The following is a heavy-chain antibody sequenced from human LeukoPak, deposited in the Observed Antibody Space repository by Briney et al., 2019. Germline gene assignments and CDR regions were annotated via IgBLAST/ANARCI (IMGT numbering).Heavy chain of an antibody. CDR1: GGSFSGYY. J-gene: IGHJ4*02. CDR3: ARGCRRITIVGVVILPSYYFDY. Sequence: KPSETLSLTCAVYGGSFSGYYWRWIRQPPGKALEWIGEINHSGSTNYNPSLKSRVTISVDTSKNQFSLKLSSVSAADTAVYYCARGCRRITIVGVVILPSYYFDYWGQGTLVTVSS. D-gene: IGHD3-3*01. CDR2: INHSGST. V-gene: IGHV4-34*01.